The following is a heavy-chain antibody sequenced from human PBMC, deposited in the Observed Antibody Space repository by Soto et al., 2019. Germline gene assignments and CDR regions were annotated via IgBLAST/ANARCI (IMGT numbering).Heavy chain of an antibody. V-gene: IGHV4-34*01. Sequence: SETLSLTCAVYCGSLSGYYWSWIRQPPWKGLEWIVEINHSGSTNYNPSLKSRVTISVDTSKNQFSLKLSYVTAADTAVYYCARGRQVHYGDYIWKKSSRTHGIEVGRKGNTVP. CDR3: ARGRQVHYGDYIWKKSSRTHGIEV. CDR2: INHSGST. J-gene: IGHJ6*04. CDR1: CGSLSGYY. D-gene: IGHD4-17*01.